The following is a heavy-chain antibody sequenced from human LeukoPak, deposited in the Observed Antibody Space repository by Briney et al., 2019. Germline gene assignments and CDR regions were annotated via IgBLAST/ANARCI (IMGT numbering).Heavy chain of an antibody. Sequence: GGSLRLSCAASGFTFSSYEMNWVRQAPGKGLEWVSCISTSGSTKYYADSVKGRFTISRDNAKNSLYLQMNSLRAEDTAVYYCARDRDPGYNDSSGYRRVNAFDIWGQGTMVTVSS. D-gene: IGHD3-22*01. CDR1: GFTFSSYE. V-gene: IGHV3-48*03. J-gene: IGHJ3*02. CDR2: ISTSGSTK. CDR3: ARDRDPGYNDSSGYRRVNAFDI.